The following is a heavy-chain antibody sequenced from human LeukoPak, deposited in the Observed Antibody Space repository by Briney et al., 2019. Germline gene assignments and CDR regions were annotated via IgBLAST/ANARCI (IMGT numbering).Heavy chain of an antibody. Sequence: GGSLRLSCAASGFTFDDYGMSWVRQAPGKGLEWVSGINWNGGSTGYADSVKGRFTISRDNAKNSLYLQMNSLRAEDTALYYCARKSFGIVGARDAFDIWGQGTMVTVSS. CDR2: INWNGGST. CDR3: ARKSFGIVGARDAFDI. CDR1: GFTFDDYG. V-gene: IGHV3-20*04. J-gene: IGHJ3*02. D-gene: IGHD1-26*01.